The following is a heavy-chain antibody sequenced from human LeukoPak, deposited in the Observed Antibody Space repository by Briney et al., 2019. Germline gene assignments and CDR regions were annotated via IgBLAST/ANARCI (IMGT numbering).Heavy chain of an antibody. J-gene: IGHJ5*02. CDR2: IYYSGST. V-gene: IGHV4-59*01. Sequence: PSETLSLTCTVSGGSISSYYWSWIRQPPGKGLEWIGYIYYSGSTNYNPSLKSRVTISVDTSKNQFSLKLSSVTAAGTAVYYCARDEYNWFDPWGQGTLVTVSS. CDR3: ARDEYNWFDP. CDR1: GGSISSYY.